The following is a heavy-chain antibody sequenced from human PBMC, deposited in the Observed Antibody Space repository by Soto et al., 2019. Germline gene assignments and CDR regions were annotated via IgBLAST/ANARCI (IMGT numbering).Heavy chain of an antibody. D-gene: IGHD5-12*01. Sequence: QVQLVQSGAEVKKPGSSVKVSCKTSGVTFNSYAISWVRQAPGHGLEWMGGIFPLFGTSNYAQKLQGRLTITADESTSTAYMELSSLKSEDTAVYYCARGWVEMATITAVFVYWGQGTLVTVSS. CDR2: IFPLFGTS. V-gene: IGHV1-69*01. CDR3: ARGWVEMATITAVFVY. J-gene: IGHJ4*02. CDR1: GVTFNSYA.